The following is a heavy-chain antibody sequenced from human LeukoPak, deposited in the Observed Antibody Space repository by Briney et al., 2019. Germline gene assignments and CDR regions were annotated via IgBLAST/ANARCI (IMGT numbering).Heavy chain of an antibody. CDR2: ISGDGGST. V-gene: IGHV3-43*02. Sequence: GGSLRLSCAASGFTFDDYAMHWVRQAPGKGLEWVSLISGDGGSTYYADSVKGRFTISRVNSKNSLYLQMNSLRTEDTALYYCALGSLLPLDAFDIWGQGTMVTVSS. D-gene: IGHD1-26*01. CDR3: ALGSLLPLDAFDI. J-gene: IGHJ3*02. CDR1: GFTFDDYA.